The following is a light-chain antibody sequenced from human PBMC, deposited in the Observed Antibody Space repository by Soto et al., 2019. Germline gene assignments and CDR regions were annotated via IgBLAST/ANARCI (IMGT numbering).Light chain of an antibody. V-gene: IGLV2-8*01. CDR1: SSDVGGYKY. Sequence: QSALTQPPSASGSPGQSVTISCTGTSSDVGGYKYVSWYQQHPGKAPKLMIFKVHKRPSGVPDRFSGSKSGNTASLTVSGLQAEDEADYYCSSYGGTNNLLFGGGTKLTVL. CDR2: KVH. J-gene: IGLJ2*01. CDR3: SSYGGTNNLL.